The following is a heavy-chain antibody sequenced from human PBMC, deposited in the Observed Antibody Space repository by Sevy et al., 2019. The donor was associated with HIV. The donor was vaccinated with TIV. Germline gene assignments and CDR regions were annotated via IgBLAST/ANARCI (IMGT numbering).Heavy chain of an antibody. J-gene: IGHJ6*02. CDR3: ARVNCSGASCYYYYGMDV. V-gene: IGHV3-53*01. Sequence: GGYLRLSCAASGFTVSSNYMSWVRQAPGKGLEWVSVIYSGGSTYYADSVKGRFTISRDNSKNTLYLQMNSLRAEDTAVYYCARVNCSGASCYYYYGMDVWGQGTTVTVSS. D-gene: IGHD2-15*01. CDR1: GFTVSSNY. CDR2: IYSGGST.